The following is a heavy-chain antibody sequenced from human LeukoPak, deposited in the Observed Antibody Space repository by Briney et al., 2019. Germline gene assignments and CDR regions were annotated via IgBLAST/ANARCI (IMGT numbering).Heavy chain of an antibody. V-gene: IGHV3-23*01. Sequence: GGSLRLSCAASGFTFSSYSMTWVRQAPGKGLEWVSSFTSSSRSIYYADSVKGRFTISRDNSKNTLYLQMNSLRAEDTAVYYCAKVDTAMVTDYWGQGTLVTVSS. J-gene: IGHJ4*02. CDR3: AKVDTAMVTDY. D-gene: IGHD5-18*01. CDR2: FTSSSRSI. CDR1: GFTFSSYS.